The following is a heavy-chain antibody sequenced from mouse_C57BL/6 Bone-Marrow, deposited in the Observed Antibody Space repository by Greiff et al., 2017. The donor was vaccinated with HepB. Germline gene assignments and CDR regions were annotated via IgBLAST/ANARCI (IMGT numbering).Heavy chain of an antibody. CDR3: AREGGGFAY. V-gene: IGHV5-4*01. Sequence: EVNLVESGGGLVKPGGSLKLSCAASGFTFSSYAMSWVRQTPEKRLEWVATISDGGSYTYYPDNVKGRFTISRDKSKNNLYLQMSHLKSEDTAMYYCAREGGGFAYWGQGTLVTVSA. CDR1: GFTFSSYA. J-gene: IGHJ3*01. CDR2: ISDGGSYT.